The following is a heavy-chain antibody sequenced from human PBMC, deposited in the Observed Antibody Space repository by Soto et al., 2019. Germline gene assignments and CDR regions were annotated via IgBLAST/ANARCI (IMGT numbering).Heavy chain of an antibody. D-gene: IGHD5-12*01. J-gene: IGHJ3*02. CDR1: GDRVSSHSAA. CDR3: ARGYSGYDYGLGAFDI. Sequence: SQTLSLTCAISGDRVSSHSAAWNWVRQSPSRGLEWLGRTYYRSKWYNDYAVSVKSRITINPDTSKNQFSLQLNSVTPEDTAVYYCARGYSGYDYGLGAFDIWGQGTMVTVSS. V-gene: IGHV6-1*01. CDR2: TYYRSKWYN.